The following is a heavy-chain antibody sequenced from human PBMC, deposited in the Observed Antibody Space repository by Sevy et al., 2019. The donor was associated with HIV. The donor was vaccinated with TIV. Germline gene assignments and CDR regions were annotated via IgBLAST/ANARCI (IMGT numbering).Heavy chain of an antibody. CDR2: FSFGCGRI. CDR1: GFTFSKYS. J-gene: IGHJ4*02. V-gene: IGHV3-23*01. CDR3: AREGCTKPHDY. D-gene: IGHD2-8*01. Sequence: GGSLRLSCEASGFTFSKYSMSWVRQAPGKGLEWVSTFSFGCGRINYADSVKGRFTTSRDDSKNTPYLQMNSLRAEDTAVYYCAREGCTKPHDYWGQGTLVTVSS.